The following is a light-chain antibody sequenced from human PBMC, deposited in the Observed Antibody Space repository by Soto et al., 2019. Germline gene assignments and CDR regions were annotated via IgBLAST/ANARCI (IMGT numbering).Light chain of an antibody. CDR3: QQANSLPLT. J-gene: IGKJ3*01. CDR1: QDINTW. CDR2: TAS. Sequence: DIQMSQSPSSVSASVGDRVTITCRASQDINTWLAWYQQKPGKAPRLLIYTASSLQSGVPSRFSGSRSGTDFTLTISSLQPEDFATYYCQQANSLPLTFGPGTKVDIK. V-gene: IGKV1-12*01.